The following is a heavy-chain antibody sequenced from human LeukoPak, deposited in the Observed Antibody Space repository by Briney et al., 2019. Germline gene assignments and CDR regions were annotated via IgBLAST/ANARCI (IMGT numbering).Heavy chain of an antibody. CDR3: ARDSLITIFGVEYSNAFDI. Sequence: SQTLSLTCTVSGGSISSGGYYWSWIRQPPGKGLEWIGYIYHSGSTYYNPSLKSRVTISVDRSKNQFSLKLSSVTAADTAVYYCARDSLITIFGVEYSNAFDIWGQGTMVTVSS. CDR2: IYHSGST. CDR1: GGSISSGGYY. V-gene: IGHV4-30-2*01. J-gene: IGHJ3*02. D-gene: IGHD3-3*01.